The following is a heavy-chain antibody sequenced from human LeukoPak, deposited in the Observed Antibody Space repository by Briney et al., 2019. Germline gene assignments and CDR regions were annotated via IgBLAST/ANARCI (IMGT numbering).Heavy chain of an antibody. CDR2: IRYDGSNK. CDR1: GFTFSSYG. V-gene: IGHV3-30*02. CDR3: ARGLVWTSSGWYFDY. D-gene: IGHD6-19*01. Sequence: GGSLRLSCAASGFTFSSYGMHWVRQAPGKGLEWVVFIRYDGSNKYYVDSVKGRFTISRDNSKNTLYLQMNSLRAEDTAVYYCARGLVWTSSGWYFDYWGQGTLVTVSS. J-gene: IGHJ4*02.